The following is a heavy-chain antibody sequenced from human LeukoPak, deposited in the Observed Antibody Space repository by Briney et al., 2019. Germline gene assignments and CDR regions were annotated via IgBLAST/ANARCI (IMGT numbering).Heavy chain of an antibody. CDR1: GFTFSSYS. D-gene: IGHD3-3*01. J-gene: IGHJ6*02. CDR2: ISSSSSYI. CDR3: ARGRVSTYYDFWSGYPDYGMDV. V-gene: IGHV3-21*01. Sequence: GGSLRLSCAASGFTFSSYSMNWVRQAPGKGLEWVSSISSSSSYIYYADSVKGRFTISRDNAKNSLYLQMNSLRAEDTAVYYCARGRVSTYYDFWSGYPDYGMDVWGQGTTVTVSS.